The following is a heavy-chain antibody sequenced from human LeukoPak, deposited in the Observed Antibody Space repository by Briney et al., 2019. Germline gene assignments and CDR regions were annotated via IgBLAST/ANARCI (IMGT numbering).Heavy chain of an antibody. CDR1: GFTFSSYA. CDR2: ISGSGGST. CDR3: AKPRKYHDSSGYYQGYFDY. V-gene: IGHV3-23*01. J-gene: IGHJ4*02. Sequence: PGGSLRLSCAASGFTFSSYAMSWVRQAPGKGLEWVSAISGSGGSTYYADSVKGRFTISRDNSKNTLYLQMNSLRAEDTAVYYCAKPRKYHDSSGYYQGYFDYWGQGTLVTVSS. D-gene: IGHD3-22*01.